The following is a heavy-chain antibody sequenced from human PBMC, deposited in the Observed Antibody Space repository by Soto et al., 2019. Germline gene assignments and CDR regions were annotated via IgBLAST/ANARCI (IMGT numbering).Heavy chain of an antibody. V-gene: IGHV1-69*13. CDR3: ARRGITMVRGAAAPPFDY. CDR1: GGTFSSYA. Sequence: VKVSCKASGGTFSSYAISWVRQAPGQGLEWMGGIIPIFGTANYAQKFQGRVTITADESTSTAYMELSSLRSEDTAVYYCARRGITMVRGAAAPPFDYWGQGTLVTVSS. D-gene: IGHD3-10*01. CDR2: IIPIFGTA. J-gene: IGHJ4*02.